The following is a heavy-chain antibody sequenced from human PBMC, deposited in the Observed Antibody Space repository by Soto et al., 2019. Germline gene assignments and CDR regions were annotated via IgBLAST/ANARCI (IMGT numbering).Heavy chain of an antibody. Sequence: SETQSLTSAVYGGSFSDYYWSWIRQPPGKGLEWIGEINHSGSTNYNPSLKSRVTISVDTSKNQFSLKLSSVTAADTAVYYCARFPRQRGYSYGYSVYFDYWGQGTLVTVSS. CDR2: INHSGST. V-gene: IGHV4-34*01. D-gene: IGHD5-18*01. J-gene: IGHJ4*02. CDR1: GGSFSDYY. CDR3: ARFPRQRGYSYGYSVYFDY.